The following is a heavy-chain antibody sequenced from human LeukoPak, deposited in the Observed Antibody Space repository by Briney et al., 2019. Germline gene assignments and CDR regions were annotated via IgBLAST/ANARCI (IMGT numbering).Heavy chain of an antibody. CDR3: TREAYGSGSYYNHDAFDI. J-gene: IGHJ3*02. D-gene: IGHD3-10*01. CDR1: GFTFGDYA. Sequence: QPGRSLRLSCTASGFTFGDYAMSWVRQAPGKGLEWVGFIRRKAYGGTTEYAASVKGRFTISRDDSKSIAYLQMNSLKTEDTAVYYCTREAYGSGSYYNHDAFDIWGQGTIVTVSS. CDR2: IRRKAYGGTT. V-gene: IGHV3-49*04.